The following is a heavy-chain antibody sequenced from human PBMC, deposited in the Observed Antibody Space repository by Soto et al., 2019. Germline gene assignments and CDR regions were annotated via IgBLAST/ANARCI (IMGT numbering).Heavy chain of an antibody. Sequence: GGSLRLSCAASGFTFSSYAMSWVCQAPGKGLEWVSAISGSGGSTYYADSLKGRFTISRDNSKNTLYLQMNSLRAEDTAVYYCAKDFYYDSSGYYLFDYWGQGTLVTVSS. V-gene: IGHV3-23*01. CDR3: AKDFYYDSSGYYLFDY. CDR2: ISGSGGST. D-gene: IGHD3-22*01. J-gene: IGHJ4*02. CDR1: GFTFSSYA.